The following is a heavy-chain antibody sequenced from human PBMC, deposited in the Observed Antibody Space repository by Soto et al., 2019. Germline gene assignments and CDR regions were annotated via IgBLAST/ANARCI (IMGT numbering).Heavy chain of an antibody. V-gene: IGHV3-48*03. CDR2: ISNSGNTI. D-gene: IGHD1-20*01. J-gene: IGHJ6*02. Sequence: PWGSLRLSCVASGFVFKNYEINFFGQSPCKWREWISYISNSGNTIYVADSMRGRFTISRDNAKNSLFLQMNSLRADDTAVYYCARDIDNRDYYYGLDVWGQGTTVTVSS. CDR1: GFVFKNYE. CDR3: ARDIDNRDYYYGLDV.